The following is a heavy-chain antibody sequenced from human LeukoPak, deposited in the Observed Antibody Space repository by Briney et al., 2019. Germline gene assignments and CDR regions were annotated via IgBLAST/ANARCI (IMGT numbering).Heavy chain of an antibody. CDR1: GGSISSHH. J-gene: IGHJ4*02. Sequence: SETLSLTCTVSGGSISSHHWSWIRQPPGKGLEWIGYIYYSGSTNYKPSLKSRVTISVDTYKNQFSLKLTSVTAADTAVYYCARHLDIAASGTFDYWGQGTLVTVSS. CDR2: IYYSGST. CDR3: ARHLDIAASGTFDY. V-gene: IGHV4-59*08. D-gene: IGHD6-13*01.